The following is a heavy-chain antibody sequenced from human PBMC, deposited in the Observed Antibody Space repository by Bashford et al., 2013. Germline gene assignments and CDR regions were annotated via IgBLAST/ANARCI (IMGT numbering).Heavy chain of an antibody. V-gene: IGHV3-23*01. J-gene: IGHJ4*02. Sequence: VRQAPGKGLEWVSAISSSGDSTFYADSVKGRFTISRDISKNTLSLQMNSLRDEDTAAYFCAKGRSSSIWDPFDSWGQGTLVTVSS. D-gene: IGHD2-2*01. CDR2: ISSSGDST. CDR3: AKGRSSSIWDPFDS.